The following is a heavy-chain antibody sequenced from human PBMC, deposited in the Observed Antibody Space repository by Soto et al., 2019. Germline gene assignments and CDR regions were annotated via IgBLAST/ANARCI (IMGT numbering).Heavy chain of an antibody. CDR1: GFTFRSYA. V-gene: IGHV3-23*01. Sequence: GGSLRLSCAASGFTFRSYAMCWVRQAPGKGLEWVSGISGSGDSTYYADSVKGRFTISRDNSKNTLYLQMNSLRAEDTAVYYCAKGVPGIAVAGTGYFQHWGQGTLVTVSS. J-gene: IGHJ1*01. CDR2: ISGSGDST. D-gene: IGHD6-19*01. CDR3: AKGVPGIAVAGTGYFQH.